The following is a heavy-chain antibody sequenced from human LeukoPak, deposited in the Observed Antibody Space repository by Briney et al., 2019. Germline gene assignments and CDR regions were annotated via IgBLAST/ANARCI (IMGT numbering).Heavy chain of an antibody. Sequence: GASVKVSCKASGGTFSSYAISWVRQAPGQGLEWMGGINPIFGTANYAQKFQGRVTITTDESTSTAYMELSSLRSEDTAVYYCARSNVLLWFGEYFDYWGQGTLVTVSS. CDR2: INPIFGTA. J-gene: IGHJ4*02. V-gene: IGHV1-69*05. D-gene: IGHD3-10*01. CDR3: ARSNVLLWFGEYFDY. CDR1: GGTFSSYA.